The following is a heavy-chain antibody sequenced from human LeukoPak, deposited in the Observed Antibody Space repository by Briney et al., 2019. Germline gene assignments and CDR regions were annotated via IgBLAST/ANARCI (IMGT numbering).Heavy chain of an antibody. CDR2: INPNTGGT. J-gene: IGHJ4*02. Sequence: ASVKVSCKASGYTFSGYYIHWVRQAPGQGLEGLGWINPNTGGTNYAQTLQGRVTMTRDTSISTAFMEVNSLKSDDTAVYSCARGSDSSGYYVLHFDCWGQGTLVTVSS. V-gene: IGHV1-2*02. D-gene: IGHD3-22*01. CDR1: GYTFSGYY. CDR3: ARGSDSSGYYVLHFDC.